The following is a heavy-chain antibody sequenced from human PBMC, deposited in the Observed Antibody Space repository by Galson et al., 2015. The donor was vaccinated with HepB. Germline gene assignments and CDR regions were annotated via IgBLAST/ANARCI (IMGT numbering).Heavy chain of an antibody. D-gene: IGHD3-16*01. CDR1: GFIFRHHA. J-gene: IGHJ5*02. Sequence: SLRLSCAGSGFIFRHHAMACIRQAPGKGLEWVSGINGRGSTRSYSDAVKGRFSLSRDHSQDTVFLQMDNLRAEDTAVYYCVKDGSWFGGDWFHPWDQGALVTVS. CDR2: INGRGSTR. CDR3: VKDGSWFGGDWFHP. V-gene: IGHV3-23*01.